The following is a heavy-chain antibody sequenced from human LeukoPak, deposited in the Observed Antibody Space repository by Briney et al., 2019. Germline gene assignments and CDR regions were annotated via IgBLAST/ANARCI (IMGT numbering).Heavy chain of an antibody. J-gene: IGHJ4*02. Sequence: SETLSLTCSVSGNSLSWDYYWGWIRQPPGKGLEWIGSIHHSGTYYIPSLKSRVTLSRDTPKSQFSLRVNSVTAADTAVYYCATGPGTVQGGGFDYWARESWSPSPQ. CDR3: ATGPGTVQGGGFDY. D-gene: IGHD3-16*01. CDR2: IHHSGT. V-gene: IGHV4-38-2*01. CDR1: GNSLSWDYY.